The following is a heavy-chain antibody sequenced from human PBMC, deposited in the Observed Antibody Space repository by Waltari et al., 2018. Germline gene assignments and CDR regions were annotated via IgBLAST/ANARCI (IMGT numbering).Heavy chain of an antibody. CDR1: GGTFNTYA. J-gene: IGHJ5*02. V-gene: IGHV1-69*04. CDR3: ARDFSNWNDLRFDP. CDR2: IIPIVGTT. Sequence: QVQLGQSGAEVKKPGSSVKVSCKASGGTFNTYAISWVRQAPGQGLEWMGRIIPIVGTTNYSQKFQGRVTITADKSTSTAYMELSSLRSEDTAVYYCARDFSNWNDLRFDPWGQGTLVTVSS. D-gene: IGHD1-1*01.